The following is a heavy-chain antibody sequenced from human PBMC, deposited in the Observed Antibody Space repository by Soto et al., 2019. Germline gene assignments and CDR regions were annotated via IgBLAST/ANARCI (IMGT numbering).Heavy chain of an antibody. Sequence: QVQLVQSGAEVKKPGASVKVSCKASGYTFTSYGISWVRQAPGQGLECMGWISGYNGNTNSAQKLQGRVTMTTDTSTSTAYMELRSLRSDDTAVYYCARERGDSSSWYIYYGMDVWGQGTTVTVSS. J-gene: IGHJ6*02. D-gene: IGHD6-13*01. V-gene: IGHV1-18*01. CDR1: GYTFTSYG. CDR3: ARERGDSSSWYIYYGMDV. CDR2: ISGYNGNT.